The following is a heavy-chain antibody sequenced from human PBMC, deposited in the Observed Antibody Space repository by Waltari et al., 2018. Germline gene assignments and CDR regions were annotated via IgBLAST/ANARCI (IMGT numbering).Heavy chain of an antibody. D-gene: IGHD3-10*01. Sequence: QLQLQESGPGLVKPSETLSLTCTVSGGSISSSSYYWGWIRQPPGKGLEGIGSIYYRGRTYYNPSLKSRVTISVDTSKNQFSLKLSSVTAADTAVYYCARERVTMVQGVIGYWGQGTLVTVSS. V-gene: IGHV4-39*07. J-gene: IGHJ4*02. CDR2: IYYRGRT. CDR3: ARERVTMVQGVIGY. CDR1: GGSISSSSYY.